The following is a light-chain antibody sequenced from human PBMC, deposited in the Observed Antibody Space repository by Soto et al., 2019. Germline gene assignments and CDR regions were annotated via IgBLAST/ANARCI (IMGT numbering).Light chain of an antibody. CDR3: QQYERGFT. CDR2: GAS. Sequence: ETVLTQSPGTLSLSPGDRATLSCRASQSVSSGSLAWYQQKPGKAPRLLIFGASIRATGIPDRFSGSGSGTDFSLTISRLEPEDFAVYYCQQYERGFTFGPGTKVDI. J-gene: IGKJ3*01. CDR1: QSVSSGS. V-gene: IGKV3-20*01.